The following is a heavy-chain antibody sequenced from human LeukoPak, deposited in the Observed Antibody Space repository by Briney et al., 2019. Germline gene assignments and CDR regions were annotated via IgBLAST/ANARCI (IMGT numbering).Heavy chain of an antibody. CDR2: IRYDGSNK. D-gene: IGHD6-13*01. CDR3: AKLHSSSWYNPTDY. Sequence: GGSLRLSCAASGFTFSSYGMHWVRQAPGKGLEWVAFIRYDGSNKYYADSVKGRFTISRDNSKNTVYLQMNSLRAEDTAVYYCAKLHSSSWYNPTDYWGQGTLVTVSS. CDR1: GFTFSSYG. V-gene: IGHV3-30*02. J-gene: IGHJ4*02.